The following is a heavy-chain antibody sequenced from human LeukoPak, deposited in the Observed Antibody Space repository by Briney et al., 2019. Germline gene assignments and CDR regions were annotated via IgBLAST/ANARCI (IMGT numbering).Heavy chain of an antibody. D-gene: IGHD3-22*01. V-gene: IGHV4-59*01. Sequence: SETLSLTCTVSGGSISSYYWSWIRQPPGKGLEWIGYIYYSGSANYNPSLKSRVTISVDTSKNQFSLKLSSVTAADTAVYYCARTSSGHYYSDYWGQGTLVTVSS. CDR2: IYYSGSA. J-gene: IGHJ4*02. CDR3: ARTSSGHYYSDY. CDR1: GGSISSYY.